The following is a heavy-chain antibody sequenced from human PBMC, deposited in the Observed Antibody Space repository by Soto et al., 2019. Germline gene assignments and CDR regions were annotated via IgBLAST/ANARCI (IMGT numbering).Heavy chain of an antibody. Sequence: QVQLVQSGAEVKKPGASVKVSCKASGYTFTSYDINWVRQATGQGPEWMGWVNPNTGNAGYAQNFQGRVTMTSDTSISTAYMQLSSLRSDDTAVYYCARSDWSDGSCYGTWGQGPLVTVSS. CDR1: GYTFTSYD. D-gene: IGHD2-15*01. CDR2: VNPNTGNA. J-gene: IGHJ4*02. CDR3: ARSDWSDGSCYGT. V-gene: IGHV1-8*01.